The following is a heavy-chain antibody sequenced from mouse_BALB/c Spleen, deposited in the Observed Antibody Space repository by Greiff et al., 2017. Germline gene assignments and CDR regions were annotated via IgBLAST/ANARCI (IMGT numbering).Heavy chain of an antibody. CDR3: AREDYGSSSWFAY. Sequence: VQLQQSGPGLVKPSQSLSLTCSVTGYSITSGYYWNWIRQFPGNKLEWMGYISYDGSNNYNPSLKNRISITRDTSKNQFFLKLNCVTTEDTATYYCAREDYGSSSWFAYWGQGTLVTVSA. CDR2: ISYDGSN. D-gene: IGHD1-1*01. V-gene: IGHV3-6*02. J-gene: IGHJ3*01. CDR1: GYSITSGYY.